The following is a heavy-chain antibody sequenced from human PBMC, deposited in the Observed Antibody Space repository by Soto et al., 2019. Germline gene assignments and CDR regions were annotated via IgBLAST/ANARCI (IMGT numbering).Heavy chain of an antibody. Sequence: EVQLVESGGDLVQPGGPLRLSCAASGFTFSDHYMEWVRQAPGKGLEWVGRTRNKVDSYTTEYAASVRGRFTISRDDSKTSLYLQMNSLKTEDTALYYCATGTVGAMDYWGQGTLVTVSS. V-gene: IGHV3-72*01. CDR3: ATGTVGAMDY. J-gene: IGHJ4*02. CDR2: TRNKVDSYTT. CDR1: GFTFSDHY. D-gene: IGHD1-26*01.